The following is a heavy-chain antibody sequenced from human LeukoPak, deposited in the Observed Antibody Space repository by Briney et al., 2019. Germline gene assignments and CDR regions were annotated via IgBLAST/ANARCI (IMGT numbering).Heavy chain of an antibody. J-gene: IGHJ4*01. V-gene: IGHV3-23*01. Sequence: GGPLRLSCAASGFTFSNSAMSWVRQAPGKGLEWVSTLSGSGITTYYADSVKGRFTISRDNSKNTLYLQMNSLRAEDTAVYYCAEGIYSSGWSYFDYWGHGTLVTVSS. D-gene: IGHD6-19*01. CDR2: LSGSGITT. CDR3: AEGIYSSGWSYFDY. CDR1: GFTFSNSA.